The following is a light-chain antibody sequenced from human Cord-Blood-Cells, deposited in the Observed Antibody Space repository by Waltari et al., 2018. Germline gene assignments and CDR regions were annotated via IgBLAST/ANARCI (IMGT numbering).Light chain of an antibody. CDR1: HSVLYSSNNKNY. J-gene: IGKJ3*01. CDR2: WAS. Sequence: DIVMTQSPDSLTVSLGERATINRKPSHSVLYSSNNKNYLAWYQQKPGQPPKLLIYWASTRESGVPDRFSGSGSGTDFTLTISSLQAEDVAVYYCQQYYSTPLTFGPGTKVDIK. V-gene: IGKV4-1*01. CDR3: QQYYSTPLT.